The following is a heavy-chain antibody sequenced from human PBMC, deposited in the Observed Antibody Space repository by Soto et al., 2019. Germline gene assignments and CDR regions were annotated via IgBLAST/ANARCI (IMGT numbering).Heavy chain of an antibody. V-gene: IGHV1-3*01. Sequence: ASVKVSCKASGYTFTSYAMHWVRQAPGQRLEWMGWINAGNGNTKYSQKFQGRVTITRDTSASTAYMELSSLRSEDTAVYHCARAPPPGVGATFDYWGQGTLVTVSS. CDR3: ARAPPPGVGATFDY. D-gene: IGHD1-26*01. CDR1: GYTFTSYA. CDR2: INAGNGNT. J-gene: IGHJ4*02.